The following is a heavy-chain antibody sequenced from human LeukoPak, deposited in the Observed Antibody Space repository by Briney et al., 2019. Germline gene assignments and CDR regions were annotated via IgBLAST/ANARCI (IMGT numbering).Heavy chain of an antibody. CDR3: TRAITGTTPWFDP. J-gene: IGHJ5*02. Sequence: GGSLRLSCTASGFTFGDYAMSWVRQAPGNGLEWVGFIRSKAYGGTTEYAASVKGGFTISRDDSKSIAYLQMNSLKTEDTAVYYCTRAITGTTPWFDPWGQGTLVTVSS. V-gene: IGHV3-49*04. CDR1: GFTFGDYA. D-gene: IGHD1-7*01. CDR2: IRSKAYGGTT.